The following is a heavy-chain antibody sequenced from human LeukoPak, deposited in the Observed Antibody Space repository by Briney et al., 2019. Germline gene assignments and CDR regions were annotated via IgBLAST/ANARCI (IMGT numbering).Heavy chain of an antibody. J-gene: IGHJ5*02. D-gene: IGHD6-19*01. CDR2: IYISGST. Sequence: PSETLSLACTVSGASISSYYWSWIRRPAGKGLEWIGRIYISGSTKYNPPLKSRVTMSVDTSKNHFSLKLRSVTAADTAIYYCARDLVDSSGSNWFDPWGQGTLVTVSS. CDR1: GASISSYY. CDR3: ARDLVDSSGSNWFDP. V-gene: IGHV4-4*07.